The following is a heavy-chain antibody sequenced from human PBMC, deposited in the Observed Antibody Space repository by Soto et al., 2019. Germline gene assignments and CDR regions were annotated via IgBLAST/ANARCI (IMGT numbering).Heavy chain of an antibody. D-gene: IGHD3-16*02. Sequence: QVQLVESGGGVVQPGRSLRLSCAASGFTFSTYGMHWVRQAPGKGLEWVAGISFDGNIQYYADSVKGRFTISRDNSKNTLYLQMDSLRAEDTAVYYCAKCSEGSMITFGGVIAYWGQGTLVTVSS. V-gene: IGHV3-30*18. CDR3: AKCSEGSMITFGGVIAY. CDR1: GFTFSTYG. J-gene: IGHJ4*02. CDR2: ISFDGNIQ.